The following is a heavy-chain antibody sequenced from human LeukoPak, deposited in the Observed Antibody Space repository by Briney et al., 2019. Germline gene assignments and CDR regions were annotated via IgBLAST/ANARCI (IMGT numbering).Heavy chain of an antibody. CDR2: INPNSGGT. V-gene: IGHV1-2*02. J-gene: IGHJ5*02. Sequence: ASVKVSCKASGYSFTGYYIHWVRQAPGQGLEWMGWINPNSGGTNYAQKFQGRVTMTRDTSISTAYMELSRLRSDDTAVYYCARGDIVVLPAGIPHNWFDPWGQGTLVTVSS. CDR1: GYSFTGYY. CDR3: ARGDIVVLPAGIPHNWFDP. D-gene: IGHD2-2*02.